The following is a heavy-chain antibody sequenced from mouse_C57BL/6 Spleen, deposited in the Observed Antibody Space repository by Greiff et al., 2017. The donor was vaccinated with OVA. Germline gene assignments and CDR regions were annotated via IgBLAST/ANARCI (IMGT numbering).Heavy chain of an antibody. CDR2: IHPNSGST. J-gene: IGHJ4*01. Sequence: QVQLQQSGAELVKPGASVKLSCKASGYTFTSYWMHWVKQRPGQGLEWIGMIHPNSGSTNYNEKFKSKATLTVDKSSSTAYMQLSSLTSEDSAVYYCARGGYYPYYAMDYWGQGTSVTVSS. D-gene: IGHD2-3*01. CDR1: GYTFTSYW. CDR3: ARGGYYPYYAMDY. V-gene: IGHV1-64*01.